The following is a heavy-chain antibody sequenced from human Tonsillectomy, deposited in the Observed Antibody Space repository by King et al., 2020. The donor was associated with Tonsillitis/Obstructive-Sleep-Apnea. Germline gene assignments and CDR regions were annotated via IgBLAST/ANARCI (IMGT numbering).Heavy chain of an antibody. CDR3: ARENPYSTRP. Sequence: GQLVQSGAEVKEAGESLRISCKISGYNFTNFWISWVRQMLGKGLEWMGRIDPSDSYTNYNPSFQSHVTISVDNSISTAYLQFSSLKASDTAMYYCARENPYSTRPWGQGTMVTVSS. J-gene: IGHJ4*02. CDR2: IDPSDSYT. V-gene: IGHV5-10-1*01. D-gene: IGHD2-2*01. CDR1: GYNFTNFW.